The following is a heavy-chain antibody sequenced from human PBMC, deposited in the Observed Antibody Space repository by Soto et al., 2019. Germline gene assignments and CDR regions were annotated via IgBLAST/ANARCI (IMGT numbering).Heavy chain of an antibody. J-gene: IGHJ5*01. CDR3: ATYAQHNSDS. CDR2: IKQDGSDK. D-gene: IGHD2-21*01. V-gene: IGHV3-7*01. Sequence: WGSLRLSCAASGFTFSSYAMHWVRQAPGKGLEWVANIKQDGSDKNYVDSVEGRFTISRDNAKNALYLEMNSLRAEDTAVYYCATYAQHNSDSWGKGIMVNVSA. CDR1: GFTFSSYA.